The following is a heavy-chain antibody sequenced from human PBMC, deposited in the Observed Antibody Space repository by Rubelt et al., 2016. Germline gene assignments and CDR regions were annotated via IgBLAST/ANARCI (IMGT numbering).Heavy chain of an antibody. V-gene: IGHV1-69*04. D-gene: IGHD5-24*01. J-gene: IGHJ6*02. CDR3: AKQGWLRFDYGMDV. CDR1: GGTFSSYA. CDR2: IIPILGIA. Sequence: QVQLVQSGAEVKKPGSSVKVSCKASGGTFSSYAISWVRQAPGQGLEWMGRIIPILGIANYAQKFQGRVTITAVKSTSTAYMELSSLRSEDTAVYYCAKQGWLRFDYGMDVWGQGTTVTVSS.